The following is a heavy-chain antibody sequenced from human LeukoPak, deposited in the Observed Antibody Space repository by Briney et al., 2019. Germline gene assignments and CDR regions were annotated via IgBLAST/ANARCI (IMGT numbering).Heavy chain of an antibody. CDR3: AKDRGWLPFDY. CDR1: GFTFSSYG. Sequence: GGSLKLSCVASGFTFSSYGMSWVRQAPGKGLEWGSGISGSGGSTYYADSVKGRFTISRDNSKKTLYLQMNSLRAEDTAVYYCAKDRGWLPFDYWGQGTLLTVSS. J-gene: IGHJ4*02. D-gene: IGHD5-24*01. CDR2: ISGSGGST. V-gene: IGHV3-23*01.